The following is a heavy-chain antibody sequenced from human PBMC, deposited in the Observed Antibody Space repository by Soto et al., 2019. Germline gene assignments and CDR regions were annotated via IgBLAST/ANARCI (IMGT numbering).Heavy chain of an antibody. CDR2: INAGNGTA. CDR1: GYTFTSYA. D-gene: IGHD1-1*01. CDR3: ARSGRDSYNTAIDY. Sequence: GASVKVSCKASGYTFTSYAMHWVRQAPGQRLEWMGWINAGNGTANYAQKFQGRVTITADESTSTAYMELSSLRSEDTAVYYCARSGRDSYNTAIDYWGQGTLVTVSS. V-gene: IGHV1-3*01. J-gene: IGHJ4*02.